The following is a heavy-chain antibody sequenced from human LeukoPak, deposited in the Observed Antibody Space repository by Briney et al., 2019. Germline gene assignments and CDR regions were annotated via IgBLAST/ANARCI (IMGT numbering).Heavy chain of an antibody. CDR1: GFAFSRYE. J-gene: IGHJ4*02. CDR3: VRADPAEAGRPDY. V-gene: IGHV3-48*03. Sequence: PGGSLRLSCATSGFAFSRYEMNWVRQAPGKGLEWISYISDSDGSIYYADSVKGRSTISRDNAKNSLYLQMNSLRVEDTAVYYCVRADPAEAGRPDYWGQGTLVAVSS. CDR2: ISDSDGSI. D-gene: IGHD6-13*01.